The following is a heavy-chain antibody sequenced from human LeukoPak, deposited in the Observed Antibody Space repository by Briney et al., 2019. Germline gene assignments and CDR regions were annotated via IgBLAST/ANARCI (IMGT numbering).Heavy chain of an antibody. V-gene: IGHV3-33*01. CDR1: GFIFGSYA. D-gene: IGHD6-13*01. Sequence: PGGSLRLSCAASGFIFGSYAMHWVRQAPGTGLEWVAVIWSDGSNKYYADSVKGRFTISRDNSKNTLYLQMNSLRAEDTAVYYCARGIAAAGNPNWFDPWGQGTLVTVSS. CDR3: ARGIAAAGNPNWFDP. CDR2: IWSDGSNK. J-gene: IGHJ5*02.